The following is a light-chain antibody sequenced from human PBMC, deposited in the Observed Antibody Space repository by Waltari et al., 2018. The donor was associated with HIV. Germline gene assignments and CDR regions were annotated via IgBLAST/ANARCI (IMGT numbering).Light chain of an antibody. CDR1: ELPKKY. J-gene: IGLJ2*01. CDR3: FSTDTINNPL. Sequence: SFELTQPPSVSVSPGQTARITCSGDELPKKYVYWYQQRSGQAPVMVIYEDVQRPYGIPERFSGSSSGTVATLTISGAQVDDEAYYYCFSTDTINNPLFGGGTKLTVL. V-gene: IGLV3-10*01. CDR2: EDV.